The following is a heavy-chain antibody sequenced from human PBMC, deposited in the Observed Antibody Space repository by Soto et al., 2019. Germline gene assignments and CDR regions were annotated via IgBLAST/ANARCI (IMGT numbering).Heavy chain of an antibody. CDR2: IKQDGSEK. Sequence: GGSQRLSCTSSGFTFSSYWMSWVRQAPGKGLEWVANIKQDGSEKYYVDSVKGRFTISRDNAKNSLYLQMNSLRAEDTAVYYCARDSPLGSSSGFDYWGQGTLVTVSS. J-gene: IGHJ4*02. CDR3: ARDSPLGSSSGFDY. CDR1: GFTFSSYW. V-gene: IGHV3-7*01. D-gene: IGHD6-6*01.